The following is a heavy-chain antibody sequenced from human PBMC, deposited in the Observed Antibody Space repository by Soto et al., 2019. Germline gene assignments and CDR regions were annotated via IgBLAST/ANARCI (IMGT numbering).Heavy chain of an antibody. D-gene: IGHD3-3*01. Sequence: SETLSLTCTVSGGSVNSGNYYWSWLRQPPGQGLEWCRYIYYSGSTNNNPSLKRRVTISIDTTKNQFSLMLSCVVAADTAVYYCARTYYDFWRGYWRWCDPWGQGTLVTVSS. CDR3: ARTYYDFWRGYWRWCDP. CDR2: IYYSGST. V-gene: IGHV4-61*01. CDR1: GGSVNSGNYY. J-gene: IGHJ5*02.